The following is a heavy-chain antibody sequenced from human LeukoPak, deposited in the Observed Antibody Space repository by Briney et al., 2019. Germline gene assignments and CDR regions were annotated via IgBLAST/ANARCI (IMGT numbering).Heavy chain of an antibody. CDR3: ARGGQQLVYVFDY. J-gene: IGHJ4*02. CDR1: GYTFTDYY. CDR2: INPTSGAT. D-gene: IGHD6-13*01. V-gene: IGHV1-2*02. Sequence: ASVKVSCKASGYTFTDYYMYWVRQAPGQGLDWVGWINPTSGATNYAQKFQGRVTITADESTSTAYMELSSLRSEDTAVYYCARGGQQLVYVFDYWGQGTLVTVSS.